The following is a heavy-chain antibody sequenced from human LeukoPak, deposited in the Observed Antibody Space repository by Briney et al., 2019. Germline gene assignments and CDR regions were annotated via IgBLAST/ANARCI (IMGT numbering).Heavy chain of an antibody. Sequence: PGESLKISCKGSGYSFPNYWIAWVRQMPGKGLEWMGIIYPGDSDTRYSPSFQGQVTIPADKSISTAYLQWSSLKASDTAMYYCARHGSTVEPGDSWGQGTLVTVSS. J-gene: IGHJ4*02. D-gene: IGHD1-26*01. CDR3: ARHGSTVEPGDS. V-gene: IGHV5-51*01. CDR1: GYSFPNYW. CDR2: IYPGDSDT.